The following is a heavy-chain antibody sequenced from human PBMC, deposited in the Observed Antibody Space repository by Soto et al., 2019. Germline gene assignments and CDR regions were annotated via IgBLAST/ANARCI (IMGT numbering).Heavy chain of an antibody. CDR3: ALSMVRGVMDGIDYSYGMDV. J-gene: IGHJ6*02. CDR1: GDSVSSNSAA. V-gene: IGHV6-1*01. CDR2: TYYRSKWYN. D-gene: IGHD3-10*01. Sequence: PSQTLSLTCAISGDSVSSNSAAWNWIRQSPSRGLECLGRTYYRSKWYNDHAVSVKSRITINPDTSKNQFSLQLKSVTPADTAVYYCALSMVRGVMDGIDYSYGMDVWGQGTTVTVSS.